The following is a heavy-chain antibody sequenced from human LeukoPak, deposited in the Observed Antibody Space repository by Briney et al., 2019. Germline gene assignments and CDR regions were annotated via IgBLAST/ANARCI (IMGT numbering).Heavy chain of an antibody. Sequence: SETLSLTCGVSGEPFSGYYWGWIRQPPGKGLELIGEINRSGNTDYNPSLKSRVSISIDTSKNQFSLKMISVTAADTAVYYCASPLKYDFWSGSQSDYWGQGTLVTVSS. D-gene: IGHD3-3*01. J-gene: IGHJ4*02. V-gene: IGHV4-34*01. CDR2: INRSGNT. CDR1: GEPFSGYY. CDR3: ASPLKYDFWSGSQSDY.